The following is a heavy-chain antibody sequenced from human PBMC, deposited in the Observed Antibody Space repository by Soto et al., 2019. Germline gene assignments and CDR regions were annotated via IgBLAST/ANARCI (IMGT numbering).Heavy chain of an antibody. CDR1: GFTFSSYG. D-gene: IGHD2-15*01. V-gene: IGHV3-33*01. Sequence: GGSLRLSCAASGFTFSSYGMHWVRQAPGKGLEWVAVIRYDGSNKYYADSVKGRFTISRDNSKNTLYLQMNSLRAEDTAVYYCAREGQYCSGGSCYSSYGMDVWGQGTTVTVSS. CDR2: IRYDGSNK. CDR3: AREGQYCSGGSCYSSYGMDV. J-gene: IGHJ6*02.